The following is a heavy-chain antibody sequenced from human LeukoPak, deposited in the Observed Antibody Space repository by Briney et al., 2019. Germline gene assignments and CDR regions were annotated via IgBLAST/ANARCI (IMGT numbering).Heavy chain of an antibody. D-gene: IGHD1-26*01. Sequence: GGSLRLSCAASGFTVSSNYMSWVRQAPGKGLEWVSVIYSGGSTYYADSVKGRFTISRDNSKNTLYLQMNSLRAEDTAVYYCARVGWELLAEVGGETAFDIWGQGTMVTVSS. CDR1: GFTVSSNY. V-gene: IGHV3-53*01. J-gene: IGHJ3*02. CDR2: IYSGGST. CDR3: ARVGWELLAEVGGETAFDI.